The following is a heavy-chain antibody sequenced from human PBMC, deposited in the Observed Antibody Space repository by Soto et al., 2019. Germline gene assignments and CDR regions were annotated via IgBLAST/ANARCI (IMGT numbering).Heavy chain of an antibody. J-gene: IGHJ4*02. D-gene: IGHD6-19*01. CDR3: ARDSSGWYPRAYDY. CDR1: GFTFSSYA. Sequence: GGSLRLSCAASGFTFSSYAMHWVRQAPGKGLEWVAVISYDGSNKYYADSVKGRFTISRDNSKNTLYLQMNSLRAEDTAVYYCARDSSGWYPRAYDYWGQGTLVTVFS. CDR2: ISYDGSNK. V-gene: IGHV3-30-3*01.